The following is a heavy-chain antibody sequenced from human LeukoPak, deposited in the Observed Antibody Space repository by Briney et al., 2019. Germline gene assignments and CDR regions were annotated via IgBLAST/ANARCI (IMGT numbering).Heavy chain of an antibody. Sequence: SQTLSLTCAISGDSVSSNSAAWNWIRQSPSRGLEWLGRTSYRSKWYNNYAVSVKSRITINPDTSKNQFSLQLKSVTHEDTAVYYCARWQHDTAFFDYWGQGTLVTVSS. CDR3: ARWQHDTAFFDY. V-gene: IGHV6-1*01. J-gene: IGHJ4*02. D-gene: IGHD1-1*01. CDR1: GDSVSSNSAA. CDR2: TSYRSKWYN.